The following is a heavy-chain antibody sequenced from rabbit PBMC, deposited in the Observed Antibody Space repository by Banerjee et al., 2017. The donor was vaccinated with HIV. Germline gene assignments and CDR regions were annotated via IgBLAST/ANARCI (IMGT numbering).Heavy chain of an antibody. J-gene: IGHJ4*01. CDR3: ARDLAAVTGWNFGL. CDR2: IHAGKGST. Sequence: QLVESGGGLVQPEGSLTLTCTASGFSFSNNYYMCWFCQAPGKGLEWIGIIHAGKGSTEYASWVNGRFTISSDNAQNPLYLQLNSLTAADTATYFCARDLAAVTGWNFGLWGQGTLVTVS. V-gene: IGHV1S7*01. CDR1: GFSFSNNYY. D-gene: IGHD7-1*01.